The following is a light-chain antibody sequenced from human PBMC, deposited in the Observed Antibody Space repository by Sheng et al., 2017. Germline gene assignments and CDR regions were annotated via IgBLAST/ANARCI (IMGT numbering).Light chain of an antibody. V-gene: IGLV2-14*03. CDR2: DVT. CDR3: CSYTSTITYV. J-gene: IGLJ1*01. Sequence: QSALTQPASVSGSPGQSITISCTGTSDDVGNFNFVSWYQQHPGEAPKLIIFDVTNRPSGVSNRFSGSKSGNTASLTISGLQAEDEADYYCCSYTSTITYVFGSGTKVTV. CDR1: SDDVGNFNF.